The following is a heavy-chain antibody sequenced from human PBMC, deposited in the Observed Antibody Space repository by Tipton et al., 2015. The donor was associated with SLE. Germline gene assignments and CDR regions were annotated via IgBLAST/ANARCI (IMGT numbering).Heavy chain of an antibody. CDR1: GGSVSSDGYY. Sequence: TLSLTCTVSGGSVSSDGYYWNWIRQPPGKGLEWIGFISYTGNTNYNPSLKSRVTISVDTSKNQFSLNLNSVTAADTAVYYCARGPSYGDYVDWYFDLWGRGTLVTVSS. D-gene: IGHD4-17*01. J-gene: IGHJ2*01. V-gene: IGHV4-61*08. CDR3: ARGPSYGDYVDWYFDL. CDR2: ISYTGNT.